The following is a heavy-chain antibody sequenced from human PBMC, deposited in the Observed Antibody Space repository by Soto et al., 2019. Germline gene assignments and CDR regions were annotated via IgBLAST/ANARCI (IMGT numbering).Heavy chain of an antibody. D-gene: IGHD4-17*01. V-gene: IGHV1-69*12. Sequence: QVQLVQSGAEVKKPGSSVKVSCKASGGTFSSYAISWVRQAPGQGLEWMGGIIPIFGTANYAQKFQGRVTNTADESTSTAYMELSSLISEDTAVYYCATSMTTVTADYDYWGQGTLVTVSS. CDR2: IIPIFGTA. CDR3: ATSMTTVTADYDY. CDR1: GGTFSSYA. J-gene: IGHJ4*02.